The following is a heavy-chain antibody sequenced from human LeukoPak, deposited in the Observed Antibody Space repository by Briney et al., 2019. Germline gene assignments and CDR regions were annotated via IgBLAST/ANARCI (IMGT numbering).Heavy chain of an antibody. Sequence: GGSLRLSCAASGFTVSSNYMSWVRQAPGKGLEWVSVIYSGGSTYYADSVKGRLTISRDNSKNTLYLQMNSLRAEDTAVYYCAGITYYYDSSGYYDYWGQGTLVTVSS. CDR3: AGITYYYDSSGYYDY. J-gene: IGHJ4*02. CDR1: GFTVSSNY. D-gene: IGHD3-22*01. CDR2: IYSGGST. V-gene: IGHV3-53*01.